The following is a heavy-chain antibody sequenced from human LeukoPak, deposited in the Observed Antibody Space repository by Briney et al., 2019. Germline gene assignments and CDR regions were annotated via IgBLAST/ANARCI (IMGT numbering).Heavy chain of an antibody. Sequence: SETLSLTCTVSGGSISSYYWSWIRQPAGKGLEWIGRIYTSGSTNYNPSLKSRVTMSVDTSKNQFSLKLSSVTAADTAVYYCARDHPGVVVPAASPVECYYYYMDVWGQGTLVTVSS. D-gene: IGHD2-2*01. CDR1: GGSISSYY. V-gene: IGHV4-4*07. CDR3: ARDHPGVVVPAASPVECYYYYMDV. J-gene: IGHJ6*03. CDR2: IYTSGST.